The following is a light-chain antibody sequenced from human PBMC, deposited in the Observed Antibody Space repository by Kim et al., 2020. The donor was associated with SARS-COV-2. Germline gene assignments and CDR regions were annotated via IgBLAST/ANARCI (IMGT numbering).Light chain of an antibody. CDR1: QGISNY. CDR2: GAS. Sequence: GDSVTITCRASQGISNYLAWYQQKPGKAPKLLIYGASTLQAGVPSSFSGSGSGTDFTLTISSLQPEDFASYYCQQLKSYPFTFGPGTKVDIK. V-gene: IGKV1-9*01. J-gene: IGKJ3*01. CDR3: QQLKSYPFT.